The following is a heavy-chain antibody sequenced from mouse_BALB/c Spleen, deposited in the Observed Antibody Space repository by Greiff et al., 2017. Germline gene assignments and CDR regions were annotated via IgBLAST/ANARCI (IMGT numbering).Heavy chain of an antibody. CDR2: INPYNGDT. CDR1: GYSFTGYF. CDR3: ARELDLAY. V-gene: IGHV1-20*02. Sequence: EVQLQQSGPELVKPGASVKISCKASGYSFTGYFMNWVMQSHGKSLEWIGRINPYNGDTFYNQKFKGKATLTVDKSSSTAHRELRCLASEDSAVYYCARELDLAYWGQGTLVTVSA. J-gene: IGHJ3*01.